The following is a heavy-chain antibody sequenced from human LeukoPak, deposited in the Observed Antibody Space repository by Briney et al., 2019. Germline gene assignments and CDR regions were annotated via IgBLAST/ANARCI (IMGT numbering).Heavy chain of an antibody. CDR3: ARAPFDY. CDR2: VSYSGEST. V-gene: IGHV3-23*01. J-gene: IGHJ4*02. Sequence: PGGSLRLSCAASGFTFSGYTMMWVRQAPGKGLEWVSTVSYSGESTYYADSVRGRFTISRDNSRGTLYLRMDRLTAEDTAVYYRARAPFDYWGQGTLLTVSS. CDR1: GFTFSGYT.